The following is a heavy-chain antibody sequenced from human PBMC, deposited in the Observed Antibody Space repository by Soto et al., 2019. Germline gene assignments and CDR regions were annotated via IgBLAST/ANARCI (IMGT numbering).Heavy chain of an antibody. J-gene: IGHJ5*01. CDR3: ARFYYFGSDSHNWFDS. Sequence: GASVKVSCKTSGYTFTSYDINWVRQATGQGLEWMGWMNPNSGNTGYAQKFQGRVTMTRNTSITTAYMELSSLTSEDTAVYCCARFYYFGSDSHNWFDSWGQGTLVTVSS. D-gene: IGHD3-10*01. V-gene: IGHV1-8*01. CDR2: MNPNSGNT. CDR1: GYTFTSYD.